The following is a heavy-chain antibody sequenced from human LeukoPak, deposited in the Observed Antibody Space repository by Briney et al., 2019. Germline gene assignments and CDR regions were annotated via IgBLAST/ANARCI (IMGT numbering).Heavy chain of an antibody. CDR1: GGSVSSDSYY. CDR2: VHNSGST. D-gene: IGHD4-17*01. J-gene: IGHJ5*02. CDR3: ARTNYGDYNWFDP. V-gene: IGHV4-61*01. Sequence: SETLSLTCKVSGGSVSSDSYYWSWIRQPPGQGLEWIGYVHNSGSTKYNASLKSRLTISVDTSKNQFSLEVTSVTAADTAVYYCARTNYGDYNWFDPWGQGILVTVSS.